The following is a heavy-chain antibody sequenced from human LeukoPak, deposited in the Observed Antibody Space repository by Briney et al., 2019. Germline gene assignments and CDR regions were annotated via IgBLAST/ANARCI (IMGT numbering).Heavy chain of an antibody. D-gene: IGHD1-20*01. J-gene: IGHJ5*02. V-gene: IGHV3-48*01. CDR3: APAPLGYNWSEGWFDP. CDR1: GFTFSSYS. Sequence: GGSLRLSCAASGFTFSSYSMNWVRQAPGKGLEWVSYISSSSSTIYYADSVKGRFTISRDNAKNSLYQQMNSLRAEDTAVYYCAPAPLGYNWSEGWFDPWGQGTLVTVSS. CDR2: ISSSSSTI.